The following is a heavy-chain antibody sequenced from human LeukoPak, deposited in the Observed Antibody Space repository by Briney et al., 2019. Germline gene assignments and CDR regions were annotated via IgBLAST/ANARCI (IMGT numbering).Heavy chain of an antibody. CDR1: GASTSSRY. Sequence: SETLSVTCSASGASTSSRYWSWIRQFPGGTLEWIGHIYNAKNTKYNPSLTSRVTISVDTSRNQFSLSLTSLTAADTAIYYCAQTTGWPGFDFWGPGALVTVSS. J-gene: IGHJ4*02. V-gene: IGHV4-59*08. CDR2: IYNAKNT. D-gene: IGHD6-19*01. CDR3: AQTTGWPGFDF.